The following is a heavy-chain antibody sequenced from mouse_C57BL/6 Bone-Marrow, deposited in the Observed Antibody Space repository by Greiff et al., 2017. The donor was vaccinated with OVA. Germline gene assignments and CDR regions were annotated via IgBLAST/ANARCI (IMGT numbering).Heavy chain of an antibody. J-gene: IGHJ4*01. CDR3: ASQRAYYYGSSCYYAMDY. V-gene: IGHV1-59*01. CDR1: GYTFTSYW. Sequence: VQLQQPGAELVRPGTSVKLSCKASGYTFTSYWMHWVKQRPGQGLEWIGVIDPSDSYTNYNQKFKGKATLTVDTSSSTAYMQLSSLTSEDSAVYYCASQRAYYYGSSCYYAMDYWGQGTSVTVSS. CDR2: IDPSDSYT. D-gene: IGHD1-1*01.